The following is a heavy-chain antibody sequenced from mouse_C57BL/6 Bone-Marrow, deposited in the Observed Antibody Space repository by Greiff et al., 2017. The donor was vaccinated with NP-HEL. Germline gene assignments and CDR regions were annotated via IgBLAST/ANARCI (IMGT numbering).Heavy chain of an antibody. CDR1: GYTFTSYW. D-gene: IGHD1-1*01. CDR3: AREDYYGSSAWFAY. J-gene: IGHJ3*01. V-gene: IGHV1-69*01. Sequence: VQLQQPGAELVKPGASVKLSCKASGYTFTSYWMHWVKQRPGQGLEWIGEIDPSDSYTNYNQKLKGKSTLTVDKSSSTAYMQLSSLTSEDSAVYYCAREDYYGSSAWFAYWGQGTLVTVSA. CDR2: IDPSDSYT.